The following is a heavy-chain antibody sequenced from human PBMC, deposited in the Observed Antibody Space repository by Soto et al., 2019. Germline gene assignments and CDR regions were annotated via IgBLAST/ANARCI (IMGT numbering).Heavy chain of an antibody. V-gene: IGHV3-21*01. J-gene: IGHJ6*03. D-gene: IGHD2-2*01. CDR1: GFTFSSYS. Sequence: GGSLRLSCAASGFTFSSYSMNWVRQAPGKGLEWVSSISSSSSYIYYADSVKGRFTISRDNAKNSLYLQMNSLRAEDTAVYYCARAGGDIVVVPAGLVDHHYYYMDVWGKGTTVTVSS. CDR3: ARAGGDIVVVPAGLVDHHYYYMDV. CDR2: ISSSSSYI.